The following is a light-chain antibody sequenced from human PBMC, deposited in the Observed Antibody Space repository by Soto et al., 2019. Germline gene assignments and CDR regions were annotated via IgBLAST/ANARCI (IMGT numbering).Light chain of an antibody. CDR2: EVS. V-gene: IGLV2-14*01. CDR1: SSDVGGYNY. Sequence: QSVLTQPASVSGSPGQSITISCTGSSSDVGGYNYVSWYQQHPGKAPKLMIYEVSNRPSGVSNRFSGSKSGNTASLTISGLQAEDEADYVCSSYTSSSSLYVFGSGTKLTVL. CDR3: SSYTSSSSLYV. J-gene: IGLJ1*01.